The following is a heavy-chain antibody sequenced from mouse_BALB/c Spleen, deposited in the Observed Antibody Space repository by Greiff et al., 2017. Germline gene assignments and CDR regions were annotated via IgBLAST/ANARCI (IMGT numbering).Heavy chain of an antibody. V-gene: IGHV8-11*01. CDR2: IWWNDNK. Sequence: QVTLKVCGPGILQPSQTLSLTCSFSGFSLSTYGIGVGWIRQPSGKGLEWLAHIWWNDNKYYNTALKSRLTISKDTSNNQVFLKIASVDTADTATYYCARIERAWFAYWGQGTLVTVSA. CDR1: GFSLSTYGIG. J-gene: IGHJ3*01. CDR3: ARIERAWFAY.